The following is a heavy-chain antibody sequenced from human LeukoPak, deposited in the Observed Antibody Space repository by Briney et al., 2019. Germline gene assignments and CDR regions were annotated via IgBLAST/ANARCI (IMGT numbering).Heavy chain of an antibody. CDR1: GYTFTGYY. D-gene: IGHD1-20*01. V-gene: IGHV1-2*06. J-gene: IGHJ6*03. Sequence: ASVKVSCKASGYTFTGYYMHWVRQASGQGLEWTGRINPNSGGTNYAQKFQGRVTMTRDTSISTAYMELSRLRSDDTAVYYCAREYNWNLPDYYYYYMDVWGKGTTVTVSS. CDR3: AREYNWNLPDYYYYYMDV. CDR2: INPNSGGT.